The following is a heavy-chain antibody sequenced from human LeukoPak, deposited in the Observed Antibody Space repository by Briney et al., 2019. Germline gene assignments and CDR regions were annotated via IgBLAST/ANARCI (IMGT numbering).Heavy chain of an antibody. CDR3: ARDGGAPIYGLDV. D-gene: IGHD3-16*01. CDR1: GGSIRSYY. J-gene: IGHJ6*02. CDR2: IHSSGST. V-gene: IGHV4-59*01. Sequence: SETLSLTCTVSGGSIRSYYWSWIRQPPGKKLEWIGYIHSSGSTSYKPSLRSRVAISADTSRNQVSLNLKFLTSADTAVYYCARDGGAPIYGLDVWGQGTTVTVSS.